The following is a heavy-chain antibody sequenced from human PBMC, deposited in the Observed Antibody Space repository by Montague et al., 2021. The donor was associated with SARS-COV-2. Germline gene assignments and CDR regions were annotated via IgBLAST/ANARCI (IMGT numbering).Heavy chain of an antibody. J-gene: IGHJ4*02. V-gene: IGHV3-33*01. CDR2: IWYDGSNK. D-gene: IGHD3-10*01. CDR1: GFTFNSYG. Sequence: SLRLSCAASGFTFNSYGMHWVRQAPGKGLEWVAVIWYDGSNKYYADSVKGRFTISRDNSKNTLYLQMNSLRAEDTAVYYCARDPSCCSRFGEFGYGGQGTLVTVSS. CDR3: ARDPSCCSRFGEFGY.